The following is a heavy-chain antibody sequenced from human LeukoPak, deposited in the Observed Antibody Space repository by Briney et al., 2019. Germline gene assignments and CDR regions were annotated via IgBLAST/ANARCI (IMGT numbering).Heavy chain of an antibody. Sequence: SETLSLTCAVSGYSISSGYYWGWIRQPPGKGLEWIGSIYHSGGTYYNPSLKSRVTISVDTSKNQFSLKLSSVTAADTAVYYCARSPIYDYVWGSYPPPNAFDIWGQGTMVTVSS. J-gene: IGHJ3*02. V-gene: IGHV4-38-2*01. CDR1: GYSISSGYY. D-gene: IGHD3-16*02. CDR2: IYHSGGT. CDR3: ARSPIYDYVWGSYPPPNAFDI.